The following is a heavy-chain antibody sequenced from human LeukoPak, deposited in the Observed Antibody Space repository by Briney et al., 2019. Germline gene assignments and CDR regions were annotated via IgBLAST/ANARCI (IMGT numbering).Heavy chain of an antibody. J-gene: IGHJ4*02. D-gene: IGHD2-2*01. CDR2: ISYDGSNK. CDR3: AKVAVPYCSSTSCYLDY. V-gene: IGHV3-30*18. CDR1: GFTFSSYG. Sequence: PGGSLRLSCAASGFTFSSYGMHWVRQAPGKRLEWVAVISYDGSNKYYADSVKGRFTISRDNSKNTLYLQMNSLRAEDTAVYYCAKVAVPYCSSTSCYLDYWGQGTLVTVSS.